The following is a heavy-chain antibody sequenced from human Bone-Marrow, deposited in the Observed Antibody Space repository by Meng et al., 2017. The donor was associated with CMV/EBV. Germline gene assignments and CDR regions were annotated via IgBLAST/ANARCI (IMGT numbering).Heavy chain of an antibody. Sequence: LRLSWSASGCSLRNAGMKWVRQVPGKGLEWVGRIETKARGATTDYAAAVKGRFVVSRDDSQNILFLQMNSLITEDTALYYCTTVRFDTWGQGTLVTVSS. J-gene: IGHJ5*02. CDR1: GCSLRNAG. CDR2: IETKARGATT. CDR3: TTVRFDT. V-gene: IGHV3-15*04.